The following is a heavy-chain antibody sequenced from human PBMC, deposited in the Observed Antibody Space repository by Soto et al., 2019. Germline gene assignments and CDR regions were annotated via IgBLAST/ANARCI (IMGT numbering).Heavy chain of an antibody. CDR1: GFTFSSYS. Sequence: EVQLVESGGGLVKPGGSLRLSCAASGFTFSSYSMNWVRQAPGKGLEWVSSISSSSSYIYYADSVKGRFTISRDNAKNSLYLQMNSLRAVDTAVYYCARDPYPDYGDVPELWFDPWGQGTLVTVSS. CDR2: ISSSSSYI. J-gene: IGHJ5*02. CDR3: ARDPYPDYGDVPELWFDP. D-gene: IGHD4-17*01. V-gene: IGHV3-21*01.